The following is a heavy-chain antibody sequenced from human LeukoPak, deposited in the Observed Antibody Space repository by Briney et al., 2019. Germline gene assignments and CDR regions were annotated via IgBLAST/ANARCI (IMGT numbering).Heavy chain of an antibody. CDR1: GASISSYY. Sequence: SETLSLTCTVSGASISSYYWSWIRQPAGKGLEWIGHIYSSGSTNYNPSLKSRVTMSLDTSKSQFSLKLSSVTAADTAVYHCARGRVFYDSTGYFIWGQGTMVTVSS. CDR2: IYSSGST. J-gene: IGHJ3*02. V-gene: IGHV4-4*07. D-gene: IGHD3-22*01. CDR3: ARGRVFYDSTGYFI.